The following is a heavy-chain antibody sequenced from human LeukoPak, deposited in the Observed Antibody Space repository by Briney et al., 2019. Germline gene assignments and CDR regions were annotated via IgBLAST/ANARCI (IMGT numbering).Heavy chain of an antibody. V-gene: IGHV1-2*02. Sequence: ASVKVSCKASGYTFTGYYMHWVRQAPGQGLEWMGWINPNSGGTNYAQKFQGRVTMTRDTSISTAYMELSRLRSDDTAVYYCAKARTQNYYDSSGEFDYWGQGTLVTVSS. CDR1: GYTFTGYY. CDR3: AKARTQNYYDSSGEFDY. J-gene: IGHJ4*02. D-gene: IGHD3-22*01. CDR2: INPNSGGT.